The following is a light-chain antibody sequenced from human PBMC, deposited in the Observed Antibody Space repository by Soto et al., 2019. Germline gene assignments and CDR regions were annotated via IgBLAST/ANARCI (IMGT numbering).Light chain of an antibody. Sequence: EMVVTQSPATLSVSPGERVTLSCRTSQDVSSKLAWYQQKPGQPPSLLIYDASTRATGTPARFSGSGSGTEFTLAVSSLQSEDYAVYYCQQYGSSPRTFGQGTKVEIK. CDR1: QDVSSK. CDR3: QQYGSSPRT. CDR2: DAS. J-gene: IGKJ1*01. V-gene: IGKV3D-15*01.